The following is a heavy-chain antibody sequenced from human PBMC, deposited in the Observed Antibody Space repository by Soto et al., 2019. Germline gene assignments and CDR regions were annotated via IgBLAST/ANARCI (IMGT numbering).Heavy chain of an antibody. D-gene: IGHD3-10*01. V-gene: IGHV3-23*01. Sequence: EVELLESGGGLVQPGGSLRLTCAASGFTFASYAMSWVRQAPGKGLEWVSAISGSGGSTYYADSVKGRFTISRDNSKNTLYLQMNSLRAEDTAVYYCAKAGSPSMVRGVINYYYYMDVWGKGTTVTVSS. J-gene: IGHJ6*03. CDR1: GFTFASYA. CDR3: AKAGSPSMVRGVINYYYYMDV. CDR2: ISGSGGST.